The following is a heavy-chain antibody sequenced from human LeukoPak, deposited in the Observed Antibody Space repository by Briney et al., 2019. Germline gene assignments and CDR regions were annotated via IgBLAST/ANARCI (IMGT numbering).Heavy chain of an antibody. D-gene: IGHD3-22*01. CDR2: ISGSGGST. CDR3: AKVLRTPNYYDSSGYYYYYGMDV. Sequence: QAGGSLRLSCAASGVTFSSYAMSWVRQAPGKGLEWVSAISGSGGSTYYADSVKGRFTISRDNSKNTLYLQMNSLRAEDTAVYYCAKVLRTPNYYDSSGYYYYYGMDVWGQGTTVTVSS. CDR1: GVTFSSYA. J-gene: IGHJ6*02. V-gene: IGHV3-23*01.